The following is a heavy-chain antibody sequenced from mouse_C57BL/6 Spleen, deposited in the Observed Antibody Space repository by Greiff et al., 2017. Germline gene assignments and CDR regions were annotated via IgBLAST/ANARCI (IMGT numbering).Heavy chain of an antibody. CDR1: GYTFTSYW. CDR3: ARNDYDYSHWYFDV. J-gene: IGHJ1*03. D-gene: IGHD2-4*01. Sequence: VQLQQPGTELVKPGASVKLSCKASGYTFTSYWMHWVKQRPGQGLEWIGNINPSNGGTNYNEKFKSKATLTVDKSSSTAYMQLSSLTSEVSAVYYCARNDYDYSHWYFDVWGTGTTVTVSS. V-gene: IGHV1-53*01. CDR2: INPSNGGT.